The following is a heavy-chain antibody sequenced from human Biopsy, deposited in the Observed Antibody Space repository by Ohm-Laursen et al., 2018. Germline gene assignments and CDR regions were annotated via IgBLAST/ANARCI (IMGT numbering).Heavy chain of an antibody. V-gene: IGHV1-2*02. Sequence: GATVKISCKASGYTFTGYYLHWVRQAQKKKKKKKKKNNHKSGGTHYLEKFRGRVTMTRDTSISTAYMEVSSLRSDDTAVYYCAIDGNDFLTDYLKIDQWGQGTLVTVSS. J-gene: IGHJ4*02. D-gene: IGHD3-9*01. CDR2: NNHKSGGT. CDR1: GYTFTGYY. CDR3: AIDGNDFLTDYLKIDQ.